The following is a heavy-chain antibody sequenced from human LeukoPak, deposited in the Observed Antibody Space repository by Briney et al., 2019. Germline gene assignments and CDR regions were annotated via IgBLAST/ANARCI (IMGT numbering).Heavy chain of an antibody. D-gene: IGHD3-3*02. CDR1: GYSISSGYY. Sequence: SETLSLTCAVSGYSISSGYYWGWIRQPPGKGLEWIGSIYHSGSTYYNPSLKSRVTISVDTSKNQFSLKLSSVTAADTAVYYCARHLGHYYSGQGTLVTVSS. V-gene: IGHV4-38-2*01. CDR2: IYHSGST. J-gene: IGHJ4*02. CDR3: ARHLGHYY.